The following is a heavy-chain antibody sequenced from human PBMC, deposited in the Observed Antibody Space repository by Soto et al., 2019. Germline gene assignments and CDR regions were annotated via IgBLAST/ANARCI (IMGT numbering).Heavy chain of an antibody. Sequence: GASVKVSCKASGYTLTTFFMHWVRQAPGQGLEWMGVLNPGYPAGRSTTYAQKFQGRVTMSVEASQSQFSLKLTSVTAADTAVYYFARGEDAFFYYGLDVWGQGITVTFSS. V-gene: IGHV1-46*01. CDR2: LNPGYPAGRST. CDR3: ARGEDAFFYYGLDV. J-gene: IGHJ6*02. CDR1: GYTLTTFF.